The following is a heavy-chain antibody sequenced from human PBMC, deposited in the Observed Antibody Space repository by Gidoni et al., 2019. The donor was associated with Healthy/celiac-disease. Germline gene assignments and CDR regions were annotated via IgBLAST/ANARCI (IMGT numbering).Heavy chain of an antibody. CDR1: GGSFRGYY. V-gene: IGHV4-34*01. D-gene: IGHD3-3*01. CDR3: ARGRMGTIFGVGRTSNWFDP. Sequence: AVYGGSFRGYYWSWIRQPPGKGLEWIGEINHSGSTNYNPSLKSRVTISVETSKNQFSLKLSSVTAADTAVYYCARGRMGTIFGVGRTSNWFDPWGQGTLVTVSS. J-gene: IGHJ5*02. CDR2: INHSGST.